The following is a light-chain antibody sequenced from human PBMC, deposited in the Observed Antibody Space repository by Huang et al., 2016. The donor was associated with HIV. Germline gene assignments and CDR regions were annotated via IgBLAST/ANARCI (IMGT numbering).Light chain of an antibody. Sequence: EIVLTQSPSTLSLSPGQRAPLPGRASESVSRSYLAWYQQKPGQAPRLLMYGASSRATGIPDRFSGSGSGTDFTLTISRLEPEDFAVYYCQQYGSSPRTFGQGTKVEIK. CDR1: ESVSRSY. CDR2: GAS. CDR3: QQYGSSPRT. J-gene: IGKJ1*01. V-gene: IGKV3-20*01.